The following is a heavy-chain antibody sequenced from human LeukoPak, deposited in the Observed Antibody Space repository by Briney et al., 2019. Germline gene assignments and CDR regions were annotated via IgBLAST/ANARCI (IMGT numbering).Heavy chain of an antibody. Sequence: SQTLSLTCTVSGGSISSGDYYWSWIRQPPGKGLEWIGYIYYSGSTYYNPSLKSRVTISVDTSKNQFSLKLSSVTAADTAVYYCASTEGYCSGGSCYSPYYFDYWGQGTLVTVSS. V-gene: IGHV4-30-4*08. CDR1: GGSISSGDYY. J-gene: IGHJ4*02. CDR2: IYYSGST. CDR3: ASTEGYCSGGSCYSPYYFDY. D-gene: IGHD2-15*01.